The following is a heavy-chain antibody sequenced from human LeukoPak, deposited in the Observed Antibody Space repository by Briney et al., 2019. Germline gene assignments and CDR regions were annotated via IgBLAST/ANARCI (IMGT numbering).Heavy chain of an antibody. CDR2: IYYSGST. J-gene: IGHJ4*02. Sequence: SETLSLTCTVSGGSISSYYWSWIRQPPGKGLEWIGYIYYSGSTNYNPSLKSRVTISVDTSKNQFSLKLSSVTAADTAVYYCARYCSGGSCYSHTYDYWGQGTLVTVSS. V-gene: IGHV4-59*01. CDR1: GGSISSYY. D-gene: IGHD2-15*01. CDR3: ARYCSGGSCYSHTYDY.